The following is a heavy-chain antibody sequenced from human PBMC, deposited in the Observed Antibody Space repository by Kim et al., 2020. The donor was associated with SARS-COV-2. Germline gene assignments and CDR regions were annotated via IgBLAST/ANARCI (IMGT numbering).Heavy chain of an antibody. J-gene: IGHJ4*02. CDR3: ARDRVGATGWIDY. V-gene: IGHV1-46*01. Sequence: YAQKFQGRVTMTRDTSTSTVYMELSSLRSEDTAVYYCARDRVGATGWIDYWGQGTLVTVSS. D-gene: IGHD1-26*01.